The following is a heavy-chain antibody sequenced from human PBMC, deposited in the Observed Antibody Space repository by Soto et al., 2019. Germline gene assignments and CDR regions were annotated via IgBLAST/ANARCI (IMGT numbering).Heavy chain of an antibody. V-gene: IGHV3-30-3*01. J-gene: IGHJ2*01. CDR2: ISYDGSNK. CDR3: ARHLWRNDYNWGYFDL. CDR1: GFTFSSYA. Sequence: QVQLVGSGGGVVQPGRSLRLSCAASGFTFSSYAMHWVRQAPGKGLEWVAVISYDGSNKYYADSVKGRFTISRDNSKNTLYLQMNSLRAEDTAVYYCARHLWRNDYNWGYFDLWGRGTLVTVSS. D-gene: IGHD4-4*01.